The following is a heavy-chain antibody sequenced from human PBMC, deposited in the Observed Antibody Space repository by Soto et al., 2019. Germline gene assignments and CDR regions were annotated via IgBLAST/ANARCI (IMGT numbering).Heavy chain of an antibody. V-gene: IGHV3-30-3*01. J-gene: IGHJ4*02. Sequence: SGGSLRLSCAASGFSFSSYVMHWVRQAPGKGMEWVAVMSHFGSDKYYGDSVKGRFTMSSDNSKNTLNRQMTSLRVEATAEYYSPRGWTPAAGAGYFDTWGPGALVTVSS. CDR1: GFSFSSYV. D-gene: IGHD2-15*01. CDR2: MSHFGSDK. CDR3: PRGWTPAAGAGYFDT.